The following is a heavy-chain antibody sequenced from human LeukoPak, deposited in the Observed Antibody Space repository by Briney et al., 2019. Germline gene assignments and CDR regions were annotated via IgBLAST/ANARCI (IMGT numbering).Heavy chain of an antibody. V-gene: IGHV1-46*01. Sequence: ASVKVSCKASGYTFTSYYMHWVRQAPGQGLEWMGIINPSGGSTSYAQKFQGRVTMTRDMSTSTVYTELSSLRSEDTAVYYCAKLQSVVIPAAMLGFDYWGQGILVTVSS. D-gene: IGHD2-2*01. CDR3: AKLQSVVIPAAMLGFDY. CDR1: GYTFTSYY. CDR2: INPSGGST. J-gene: IGHJ4*02.